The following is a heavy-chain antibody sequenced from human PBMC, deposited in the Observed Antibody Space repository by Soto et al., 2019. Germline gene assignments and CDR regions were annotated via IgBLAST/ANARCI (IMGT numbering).Heavy chain of an antibody. V-gene: IGHV4-30-4*01. CDR1: GGSISSGDYY. J-gene: IGHJ4*02. Sequence: PSETLSLTCAVSGGSISSGDYYWSWIRQSPGKGLEWIGYIYYSGSTYYNPSLKSRVTISVDTSKNQFSLKLSSVTAADTAVYYCARVGGFGATTIDYWGQGTLVTVSS. CDR2: IYYSGST. CDR3: ARVGGFGATTIDY. D-gene: IGHD3-10*01.